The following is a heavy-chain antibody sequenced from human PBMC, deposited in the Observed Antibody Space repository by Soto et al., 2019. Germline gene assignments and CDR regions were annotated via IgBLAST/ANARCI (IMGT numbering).Heavy chain of an antibody. CDR1: GGPLRSYS. D-gene: IGHD6-13*01. Sequence: GASVKVSCKASGGPLRSYSISWVRQAPGQGLEGMGGIIPIFGTANYAQKFQGRVTITADESTSTAYMELSSLRSEDTAVYYCARPRYSSSWSSPYYYYYYGMDVWGQGTKVTVSS. CDR2: IIPIFGTA. J-gene: IGHJ6*02. CDR3: ARPRYSSSWSSPYYYYYYGMDV. V-gene: IGHV1-69*01.